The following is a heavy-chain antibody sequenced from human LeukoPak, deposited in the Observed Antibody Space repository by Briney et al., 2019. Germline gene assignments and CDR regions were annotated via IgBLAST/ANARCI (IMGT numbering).Heavy chain of an antibody. Sequence: GGSLRLSCAASGFTFSRYSMNWVRQAPGKGLEWVSLISSDCSYIYYADSVRGRFTISRDNAKNSLYLQMSSLRVEDTAVYYCAREDDSWGPNNLDLWGQGTMVTVSS. V-gene: IGHV3-21*01. CDR1: GFTFSRYS. CDR2: ISSDCSYI. CDR3: AREDDSWGPNNLDL. J-gene: IGHJ3*01. D-gene: IGHD7-27*01.